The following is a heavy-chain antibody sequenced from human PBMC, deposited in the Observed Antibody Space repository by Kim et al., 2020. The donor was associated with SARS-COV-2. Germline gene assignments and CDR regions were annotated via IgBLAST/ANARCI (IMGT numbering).Heavy chain of an antibody. Sequence: SETLSLTCAVYGGSFSGYYWSWIRQPPGKGLEWIGEINHSGSTNYNPSLKSRVTISVDTSKNQFSLKLSSVTAADTAVYYCARLSMYYYDSSGYVYYYYYGMDVWGQGTTVTVSS. CDR3: ARLSMYYYDSSGYVYYYYYGMDV. J-gene: IGHJ6*02. V-gene: IGHV4-34*01. D-gene: IGHD3-22*01. CDR2: INHSGST. CDR1: GGSFSGYY.